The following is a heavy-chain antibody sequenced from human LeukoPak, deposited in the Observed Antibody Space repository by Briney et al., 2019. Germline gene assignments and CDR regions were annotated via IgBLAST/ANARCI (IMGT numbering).Heavy chain of an antibody. CDR3: AKDPSPYGSGSFDY. CDR1: GFTFDDYA. J-gene: IGHJ4*02. CDR2: ISWNSGSI. Sequence: GGSLRLSWAASGFTFDDYAMHWVRQAPGKGLEWVSGISWNSGSIGYADSVKGRFTISRDNAKNSLYLQMNSLRAEDMALYYCAKDPSPYGSGSFDYWGQGTLVTVSS. D-gene: IGHD3-10*01. V-gene: IGHV3-9*03.